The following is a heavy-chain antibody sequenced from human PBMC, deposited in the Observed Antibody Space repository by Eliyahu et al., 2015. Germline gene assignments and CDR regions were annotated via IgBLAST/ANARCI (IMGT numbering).Heavy chain of an antibody. CDR3: ARDFWSGL. CDR2: IKEDGSEK. Sequence: EVQLVESGGGLVXPGGSXRLSCAASGFTFSXSWIHWVRQAPGKGLEWVANIKEDGSEKFYVDSVKGRFTISRDNTKSSLYLQMSSLRDDDTAVYYCARDFWSGLWGQGTLVTVSS. V-gene: IGHV3-7*01. CDR1: GFTFSXSW. J-gene: IGHJ4*02. D-gene: IGHD3-3*01.